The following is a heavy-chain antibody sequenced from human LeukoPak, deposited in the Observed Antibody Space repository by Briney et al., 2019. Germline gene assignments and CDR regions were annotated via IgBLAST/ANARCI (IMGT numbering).Heavy chain of an antibody. V-gene: IGHV3-23*01. CDR1: GFTFSSYA. Sequence: GGSLRLSCAASGFTFSSYAMSWVRQAPGKGLEWVSGISGSAGSSYYADSVKGRFTISRDNSKNTLYLQMNSLRAEDTVVYYCATTIAVAGTDAFDIWGQGTMVTVSS. D-gene: IGHD6-19*01. J-gene: IGHJ3*02. CDR2: ISGSAGSS. CDR3: ATTIAVAGTDAFDI.